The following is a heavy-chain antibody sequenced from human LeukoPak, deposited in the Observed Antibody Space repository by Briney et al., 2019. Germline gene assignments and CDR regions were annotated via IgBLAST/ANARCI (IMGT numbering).Heavy chain of an antibody. CDR1: GDSISSDYY. Sequence: PSETLSLTCTVSGDSISSDYYWSWIRQPPGKGLEWIGYIYYSGSTYYNPSLKSRVTISVDTSKNQFSLKLSSVTAADTAVYYCARVKNDIEDIVVVPAVLDYWGQGTLVTVSS. CDR3: ARVKNDIEDIVVVPAVLDY. D-gene: IGHD2-2*01. V-gene: IGHV4-30-4*08. CDR2: IYYSGST. J-gene: IGHJ4*02.